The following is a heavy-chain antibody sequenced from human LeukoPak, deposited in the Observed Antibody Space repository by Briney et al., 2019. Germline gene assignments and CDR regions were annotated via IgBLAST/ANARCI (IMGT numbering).Heavy chain of an antibody. V-gene: IGHV3-48*03. Sequence: PGGSQRLSCAASGFTFSSYEMNWVRQAPGKGLEWVSYISSSGRTIYYADSVKGRFTISRDNAKNSLYLQMNSLRAEDTAVYYCAREVPYSSSWYIQNPLWGKGTLVTVSS. CDR2: ISSSGRTI. CDR3: AREVPYSSSWYIQNPL. CDR1: GFTFSSYE. D-gene: IGHD6-13*01. J-gene: IGHJ4*02.